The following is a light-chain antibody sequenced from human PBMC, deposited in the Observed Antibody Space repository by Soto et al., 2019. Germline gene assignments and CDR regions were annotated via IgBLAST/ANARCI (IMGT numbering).Light chain of an antibody. Sequence: QSVLTQPASVSGSPGQSITISCTGTSIDVGGYNYVSWYQQHPGKAPKLMTYDVNRPSGVSNRFSGSKSGYTASLTISGLQAEDEADYYCSSYTSSSTYVFGTGTKVTVL. V-gene: IGLV2-14*03. J-gene: IGLJ1*01. CDR1: SIDVGGYNY. CDR2: DV. CDR3: SSYTSSSTYV.